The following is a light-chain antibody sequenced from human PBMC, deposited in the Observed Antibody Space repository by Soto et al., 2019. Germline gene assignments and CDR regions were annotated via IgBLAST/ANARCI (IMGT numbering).Light chain of an antibody. J-gene: IGKJ4*01. Sequence: EIVMTQSPATLSVSAGERATLSCRASQSISNDLAWYQQKPGQAPRLVIYGASTRATGVPARFSGSGSGAAYSLTTSSLQPDDFAVDYCQQYNNWPPHTFGGGTKVEIK. CDR1: QSISND. CDR2: GAS. CDR3: QQYNNWPPHT. V-gene: IGKV3-15*01.